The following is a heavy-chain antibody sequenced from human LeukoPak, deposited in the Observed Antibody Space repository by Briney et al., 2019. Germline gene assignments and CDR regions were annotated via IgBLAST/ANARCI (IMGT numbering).Heavy chain of an antibody. Sequence: GGSLRLSCAASGFTSDDYTMHWVRQAPGKGLEWVAVIWYDGSNKYYADSVKGRFTISRDNSKNTLYLQMNSLRAEDTAVYYCARSRIYDSSGSSPSAFDIWGQGTMVTVSS. J-gene: IGHJ3*02. CDR2: IWYDGSNK. CDR3: ARSRIYDSSGSSPSAFDI. CDR1: GFTSDDYT. V-gene: IGHV3-33*08. D-gene: IGHD3-22*01.